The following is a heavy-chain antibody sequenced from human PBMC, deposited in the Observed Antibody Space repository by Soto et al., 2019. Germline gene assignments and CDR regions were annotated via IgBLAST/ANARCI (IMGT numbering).Heavy chain of an antibody. V-gene: IGHV4-34*01. CDR2: INHSGST. Sequence: ETLSLTCAVYGGSFSGYYWGWIRQPPGKGLEWIGEINHSGSTNYNPSLKSRVTISVDTSKNQFSLKLSSVTAADTAVYYCARGVVDSYYYDSSGYYHFDYWGQGTLVTAPQ. J-gene: IGHJ4*02. D-gene: IGHD3-22*01. CDR3: ARGVVDSYYYDSSGYYHFDY. CDR1: GGSFSGYY.